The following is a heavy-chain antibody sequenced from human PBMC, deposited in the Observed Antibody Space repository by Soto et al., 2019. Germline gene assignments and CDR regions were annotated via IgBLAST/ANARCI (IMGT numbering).Heavy chain of an antibody. V-gene: IGHV3-23*01. CDR1: GFTFSSYA. D-gene: IGHD3-10*01. J-gene: IGHJ4*02. CDR2: ISGSGGST. Sequence: HPGGSLRLSCAASGFTFSSYAMSWVRQAPGKGLEWVSAISGSGGSTYYADSVKGRFTISRDNSKNTLYLQMNSLRAEDTAVYYCAKDRFGSSYYYGSGSYSFFDYWGQGTLVTVSS. CDR3: AKDRFGSSYYYGSGSYSFFDY.